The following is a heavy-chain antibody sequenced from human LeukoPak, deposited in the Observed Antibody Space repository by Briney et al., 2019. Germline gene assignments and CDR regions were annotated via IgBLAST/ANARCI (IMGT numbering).Heavy chain of an antibody. CDR1: GFTFCSFA. CDR3: ARAFTHDYGDYLAY. CDR2: ISYDGSNK. V-gene: IGHV3-30*04. D-gene: IGHD4-17*01. J-gene: IGHJ4*02. Sequence: GRPLRLSCAACGFTFCSFAMQGVRQARGEGGEWVAVISYDGSNKYYAASVKGRFTISRDNSKNTLYLQMNSLRAEDTAVYYCARAFTHDYGDYLAYWGQGTLVTVSS.